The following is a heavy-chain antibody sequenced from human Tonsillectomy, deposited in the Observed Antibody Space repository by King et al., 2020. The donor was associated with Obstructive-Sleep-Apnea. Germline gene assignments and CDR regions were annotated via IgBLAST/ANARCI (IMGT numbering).Heavy chain of an antibody. CDR3: ARGPMTTVTRACYFDY. D-gene: IGHD4-17*01. CDR2: VSRSGST. V-gene: IGHV4-38-2*02. CDR1: GFSFTSDYC. Sequence: QLQESGPGLVKPSETLSLTCTVSGFSFTSDYCWGWIRQPPGKGLEWIGSVSRSGSTYYNPSLKSRVTVSVDTSKTQFSLKLSSVTAADTAINYCARGPMTTVTRACYFDYWGQGTLVTVSS. J-gene: IGHJ4*02.